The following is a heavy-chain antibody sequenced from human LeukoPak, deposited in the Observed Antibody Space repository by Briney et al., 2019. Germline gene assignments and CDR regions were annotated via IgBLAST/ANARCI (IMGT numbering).Heavy chain of an antibody. D-gene: IGHD2/OR15-2a*01. V-gene: IGHV4-34*01. Sequence: WVRQPERKGREWIGQINSSASTPYTPSLQRPVPISVDTSKNQFSLQLSSVPAADTAVYYCAKGPLHANPFPDMDVWGKGTSVPVS. J-gene: IGHJ6*03. CDR2: INSSAST. CDR3: AKGPLHANPFPDMDV.